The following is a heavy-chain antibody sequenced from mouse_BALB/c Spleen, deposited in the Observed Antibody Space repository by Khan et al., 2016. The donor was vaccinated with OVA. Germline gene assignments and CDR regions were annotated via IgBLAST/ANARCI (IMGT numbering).Heavy chain of an antibody. CDR2: INTHSGVP. V-gene: IGHV9-4*02. J-gene: IGHJ4*01. D-gene: IGHD2-14*01. Sequence: QIQLVQSGPELKKPGETVRISCKASGYTFTTAGMQWVQKMPGKGLKWIGWINTHSGVPKYAEDFKGRFAFSLETSASTAYLQISNLKNEDTATYYCATVGAAYYRSVEGVMDYWGQGTSVTVSA. CDR1: GYTFTTAG. CDR3: ATVGAAYYRSVEGVMDY.